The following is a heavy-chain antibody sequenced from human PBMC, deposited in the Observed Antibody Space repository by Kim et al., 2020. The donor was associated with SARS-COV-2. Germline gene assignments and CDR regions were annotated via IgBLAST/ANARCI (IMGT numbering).Heavy chain of an antibody. CDR1: GGTFSSYA. CDR3: ARGGKDIVVVVAAFDY. J-gene: IGHJ4*02. Sequence: SVKVSCKASGGTFSSYAISWVRQAPGQGLEWMGGIIPIFGTANYAQKFQGRVTITADESTSTAYMELSSLRSEDTAVYYCARGGKDIVVVVAAFDYWAREPWSPSPQ. V-gene: IGHV1-69*13. D-gene: IGHD2-15*01. CDR2: IIPIFGTA.